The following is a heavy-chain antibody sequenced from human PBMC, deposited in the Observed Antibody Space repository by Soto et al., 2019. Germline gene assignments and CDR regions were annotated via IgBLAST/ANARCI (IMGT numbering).Heavy chain of an antibody. CDR2: IYYSGST. Sequence: SETLALTCTVSGGSISSYYWSWIRQPPGKGLEWIGYIYYSGSTNYNPSLKSRVTISVDTSKNQFSLKLSSVTAADTAVYYCARDLDLSGDYGRDVWGQGTTFTVSS. V-gene: IGHV4-59*01. D-gene: IGHD3-10*01. J-gene: IGHJ6*02. CDR3: ARDLDLSGDYGRDV. CDR1: GGSISSYY.